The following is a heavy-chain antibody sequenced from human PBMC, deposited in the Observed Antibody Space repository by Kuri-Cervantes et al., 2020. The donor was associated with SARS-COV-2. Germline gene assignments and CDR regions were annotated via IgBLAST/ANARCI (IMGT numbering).Heavy chain of an antibody. CDR3: ARDRWELHDY. CDR1: GGSISSGSYY. CDR2: IYTSGST. J-gene: IGHJ4*02. Sequence: SETLSLTCTVTGGSISSGSYYWSWIRQPAGKGLEWIGRIYTSGSTNYNPSLKSRVTISVDTSKNQFSLKLSSVTAADTAVYYCARDRWELHDYWGQGTLDTVSS. V-gene: IGHV4-61*02. D-gene: IGHD1-26*01.